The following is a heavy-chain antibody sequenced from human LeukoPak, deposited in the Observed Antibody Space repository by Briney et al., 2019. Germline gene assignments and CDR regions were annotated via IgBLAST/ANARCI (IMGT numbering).Heavy chain of an antibody. CDR3: ARVEYSSGWDGFYFDY. D-gene: IGHD6-19*01. CDR2: IYYSGST. V-gene: IGHV4-31*03. Sequence: SETLSLTCTVSGGSISSGGYYWSWIRQHPGKGLEWIGYIYYSGSTYYNPSLKSRVTISVDTSKNHFSLKLSSVTAADTAVYYCARVEYSSGWDGFYFDYWGQGTLVTVSS. CDR1: GGSISSGGYY. J-gene: IGHJ4*02.